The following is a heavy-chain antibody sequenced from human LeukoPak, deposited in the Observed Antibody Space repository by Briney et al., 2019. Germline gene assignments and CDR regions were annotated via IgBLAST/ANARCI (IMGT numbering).Heavy chain of an antibody. V-gene: IGHV1-46*01. Sequence: ASVTVSCKASGYTFTSYYMHWVRQAPGQGLEWMGISNPSGGSTSYAQKFQGRVTMTRDTSTSTVYMELSSLRSEDTAVYYCAARWVRISSPGAFDIWGQGTMVTVSS. CDR3: AARWVRISSPGAFDI. CDR2: SNPSGGST. J-gene: IGHJ3*02. CDR1: GYTFTSYY. D-gene: IGHD2-2*01.